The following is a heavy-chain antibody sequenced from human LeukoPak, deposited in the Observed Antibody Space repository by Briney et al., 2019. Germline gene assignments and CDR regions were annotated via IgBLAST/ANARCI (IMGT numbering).Heavy chain of an antibody. J-gene: IGHJ1*01. CDR2: IYYSGST. CDR1: GGSISSSSYN. V-gene: IGHV4-39*01. Sequence: KPSETLSLTCTVSGGSISSSSYNWGWIRQPPGKGLEWIGSIYYSGSTYYNPSLKSRVTISVDTSKNQFSLKLSSVTAADTAVFYCAKTLRNAEYFQHWGQGTLVTVSS. CDR3: AKTLRNAEYFQH.